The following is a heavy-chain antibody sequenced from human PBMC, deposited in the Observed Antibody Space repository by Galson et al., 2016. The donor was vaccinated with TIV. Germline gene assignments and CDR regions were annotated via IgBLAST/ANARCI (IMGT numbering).Heavy chain of an antibody. CDR1: GFIFSTYW. V-gene: IGHV3-74*01. CDR3: ARMNYDFWSGSSPGWWFDP. D-gene: IGHD3-3*01. Sequence: SLRLSCAGSGFIFSTYWMHWVRQVPGKGLLWVSHINRDGSNTSYADSVKGRFTISRDNAKNMVYLQMNSLSGEDTAVYYCARMNYDFWSGSSPGWWFDPWGQGTQVTVSS. J-gene: IGHJ5*02. CDR2: INRDGSNT.